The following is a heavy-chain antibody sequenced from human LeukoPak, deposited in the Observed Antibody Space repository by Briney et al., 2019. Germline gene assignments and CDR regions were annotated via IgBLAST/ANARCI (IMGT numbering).Heavy chain of an antibody. V-gene: IGHV3-23*01. CDR1: GFTFSSYA. Sequence: GGSLRLSCAASGFTFSSYAMSWVRQAPGKGLEWVSTISGSGANTYYADSVKGRFTISRDNSKNTLSLQMNSLRAEDTAVYYCARDVNYSSGCYWGQGTLVTVSS. CDR2: ISGSGANT. J-gene: IGHJ4*02. D-gene: IGHD6-19*01. CDR3: ARDVNYSSGCY.